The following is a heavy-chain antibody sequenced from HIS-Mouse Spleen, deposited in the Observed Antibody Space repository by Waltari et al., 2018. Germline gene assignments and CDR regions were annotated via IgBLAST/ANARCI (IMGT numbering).Heavy chain of an antibody. D-gene: IGHD7-27*01. CDR2: INPNSGGT. V-gene: IGHV1-2*02. CDR3: AKRLTGDTDY. CDR1: RYTFPGHF. J-gene: IGHJ4*02. Sequence: VQLVQSGAEVKKPGASVRVSCKASRYTFPGHFLHWVRQVPGQGLAWMVWINPNSGGTNYAQKFQGRVTMTRDTSISTAYMELSRLRSDDTAVYYCAKRLTGDTDYWGQGTLVTVSS.